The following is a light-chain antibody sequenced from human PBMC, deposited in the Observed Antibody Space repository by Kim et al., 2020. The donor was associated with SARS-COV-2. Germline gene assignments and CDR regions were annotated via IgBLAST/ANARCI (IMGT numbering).Light chain of an antibody. J-gene: IGKJ2*01. CDR1: QSVSSN. Sequence: EIVMTQSPATLSVSPGERATLSCRASQSVSSNLAWYQQKPGQAPRLLIYGASTRATGIPARFSGSGSGTEFTLTISSLQSEDFAVYYCQQDKNWLADTGGKGTKLEIK. CDR2: GAS. CDR3: QQDKNWLADT. V-gene: IGKV3-15*01.